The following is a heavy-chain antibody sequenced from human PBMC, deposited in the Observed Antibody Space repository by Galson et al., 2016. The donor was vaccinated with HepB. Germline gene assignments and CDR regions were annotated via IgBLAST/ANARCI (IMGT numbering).Heavy chain of an antibody. CDR2: IYHTGST. CDR1: GDAITNNW. CDR3: ARFTRFQYEISGHVWFDP. D-gene: IGHD3-22*01. V-gene: IGHV4-4*01. Sequence: ETLSLTCAVSGDAITNNWWSWVRQPPGKGLEWIGEIYHTGSTNYNPSLKSRVTISIDRSKNHFSLKMNYLTAAETAVYFCARFTRFQYEISGHVWFDPWGQGILVIVSS. J-gene: IGHJ5*02.